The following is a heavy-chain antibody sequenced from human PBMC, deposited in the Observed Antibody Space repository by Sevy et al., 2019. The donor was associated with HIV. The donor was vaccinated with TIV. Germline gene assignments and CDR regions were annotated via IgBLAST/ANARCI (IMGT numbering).Heavy chain of an antibody. J-gene: IGHJ6*02. CDR2: IKSEIDGGAI. Sequence: GGSLRLSCAASGFTFSSAWMSWVRQAPGKGLEWVGRIKSEIDGGAIDYAAPVKGRFSISREDSKNTVYLQMNSLKTADTAVYYCITDPGYSGYDEEVINYYYYGMDVWGQGTTVTVSS. CDR3: ITDPGYSGYDEEVINYYYYGMDV. D-gene: IGHD5-12*01. V-gene: IGHV3-15*01. CDR1: GFTFSSAW.